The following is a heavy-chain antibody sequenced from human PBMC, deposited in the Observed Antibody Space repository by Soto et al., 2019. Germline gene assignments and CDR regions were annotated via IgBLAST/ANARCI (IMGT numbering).Heavy chain of an antibody. J-gene: IGHJ4*02. CDR2: INAGNGNT. V-gene: IGHV1-3*01. CDR1: GYTFTCYA. CDR3: ARVIGGLYYFDY. Sequence: GASVKVSCKACGYTFTCYAMHWVRQAPGQRLEWMGWINAGNGNTKYSQKFQGRVTITRDTSASTAYMELSSLRSEDTAVYYCARVIGGLYYFDYWGQGTLVTVSS. D-gene: IGHD3-16*01.